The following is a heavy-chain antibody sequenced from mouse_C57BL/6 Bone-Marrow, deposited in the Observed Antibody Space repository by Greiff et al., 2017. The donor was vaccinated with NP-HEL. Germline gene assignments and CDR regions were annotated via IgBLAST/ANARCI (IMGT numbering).Heavy chain of an antibody. CDR1: GFSLTSYA. J-gene: IGHJ4*01. CDR2: IWTGGGT. CDR3: ARNDYYGSFYAMDY. D-gene: IGHD1-1*01. V-gene: IGHV2-9-1*01. Sequence: VQLQQSGPGLVAPSQSLSITCTVSGFSLTSYAISWVRQPPGKGLEWLGVIWTGGGTNYNSALKSRLSISKDNSKSQVFLKMNSLQTDDTARYYCARNDYYGSFYAMDYWGQGTSVTVSS.